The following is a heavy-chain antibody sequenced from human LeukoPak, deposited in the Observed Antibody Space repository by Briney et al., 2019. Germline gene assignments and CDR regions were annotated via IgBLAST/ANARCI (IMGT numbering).Heavy chain of an antibody. V-gene: IGHV4-59*01. CDR2: IYYNGDT. J-gene: IGHJ6*03. CDR1: GGSISSYY. CDR3: TRTNYGGNSIYYYYMDV. D-gene: IGHD4-23*01. Sequence: SETLSLTCTVSGGSISSYYWSWIRQPPGKGLECIGSIYYNGDTNYNPSLKSRVTISVDTSKNQFSLKLSSVTAADTAVHYCTRTNYGGNSIYYYYMDVWGRGTTVTVSS.